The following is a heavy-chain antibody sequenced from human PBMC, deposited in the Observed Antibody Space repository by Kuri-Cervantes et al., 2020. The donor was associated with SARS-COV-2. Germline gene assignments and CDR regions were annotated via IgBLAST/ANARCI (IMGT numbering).Heavy chain of an antibody. CDR3: ARQYNSNYYYYYYMDV. CDR2: IYYSGST. D-gene: IGHD4-11*01. V-gene: IGHV4-39*01. Sequence: SETQSLSCTVSGGSISSSSYYWGWIRQPPGKGLEWIGSIYYSGSTYYNPSLKSRVTISVDTSKNQFSLKLSSVTAADTAVYYCARQYNSNYYYYYYMDVWGKGTTVTVSS. CDR1: GGSISSSSYY. J-gene: IGHJ6*03.